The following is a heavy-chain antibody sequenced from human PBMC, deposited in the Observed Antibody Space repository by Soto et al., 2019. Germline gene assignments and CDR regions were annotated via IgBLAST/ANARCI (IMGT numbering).Heavy chain of an antibody. V-gene: IGHV3-23*01. Sequence: EVQLLESGGDLVQPGGSLSLSCVASGFTFSAYAMSWVRQAPGKGLEWVSDISSRGDTTYHADSVRGRFTISRDNSKKAVHLQLMRLSLTDTSVYFCANSCSPSSTNRRSLYGHCGQRNIVTVSS. D-gene: IGHD3-10*01. CDR1: GFTFSAYA. J-gene: IGHJ4*02. CDR3: ANSCSPSSTNRRSLYGH. CDR2: ISSRGDTT.